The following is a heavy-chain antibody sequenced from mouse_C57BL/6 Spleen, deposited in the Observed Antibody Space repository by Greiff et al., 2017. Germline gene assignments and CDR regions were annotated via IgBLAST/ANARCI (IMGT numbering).Heavy chain of an antibody. D-gene: IGHD2-4*01. V-gene: IGHV1-50*01. J-gene: IGHJ2*01. Sequence: VQLQQPGAELVKPGASVKLSCKASGYTFTSYWMQWVKQRPGQGLEWIGEIDPSDCYTNYNQKFKGKATLTVDTSSSTAYMQLSSLTSEDSAVYYCARCGDYEGYFDYWGQGTTLTVSS. CDR3: ARCGDYEGYFDY. CDR1: GYTFTSYW. CDR2: IDPSDCYT.